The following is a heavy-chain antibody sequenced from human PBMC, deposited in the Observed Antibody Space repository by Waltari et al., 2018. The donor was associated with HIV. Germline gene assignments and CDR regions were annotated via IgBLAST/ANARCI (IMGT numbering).Heavy chain of an antibody. D-gene: IGHD6-13*01. J-gene: IGHJ6*02. CDR1: GYTLTSYA. V-gene: IGHV1-3*01. CDR2: INAGNDNT. CDR3: ARWFSSSWYYYGMDV. Sequence: QVQLVQSGAEVKKPGASVKVSCKASGYTLTSYAIHWVRQAPGQRLEWMGWINAGNDNTKYSQKFQGRVTITRDTSANTAYMELSSLRSEDMAVYYCARWFSSSWYYYGMDVWGQGTTVTVSS.